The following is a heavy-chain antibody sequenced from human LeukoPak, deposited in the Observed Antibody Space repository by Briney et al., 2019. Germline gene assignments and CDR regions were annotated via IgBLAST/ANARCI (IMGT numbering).Heavy chain of an antibody. CDR1: GFTFSSYW. D-gene: IGHD2-15*01. CDR2: IDDRGRT. J-gene: IGHJ4*02. CDR3: ARKSVVSSGRNPYDY. V-gene: IGHV4-34*01. Sequence: GSLRLSCAASGFTFSSYWMSWIRQTPGKGLEWIGEIDDRGRTNSNPSLLSRLTISIDTSRSQFSLRLRSVTAADTAVYFCARKSVVSSGRNPYDYWDQGTLVTVSS.